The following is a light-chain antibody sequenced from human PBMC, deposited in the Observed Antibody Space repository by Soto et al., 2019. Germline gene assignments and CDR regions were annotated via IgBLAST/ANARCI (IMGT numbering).Light chain of an antibody. V-gene: IGKV1-39*01. CDR2: AAS. Sequence: DIQMTQSPSSLSASVGDRFTITCRASQSISRYLNWYQQKPGKAPKLLIYAASTLQSGVPSRFSGSGSGTDFTLAISSLQPEDSATYYCLQDINYPWTFGQGTKVDIK. CDR1: QSISRY. CDR3: LQDINYPWT. J-gene: IGKJ1*01.